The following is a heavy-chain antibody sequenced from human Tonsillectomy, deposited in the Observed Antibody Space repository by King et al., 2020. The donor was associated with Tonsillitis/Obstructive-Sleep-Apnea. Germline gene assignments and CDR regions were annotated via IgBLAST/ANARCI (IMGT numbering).Heavy chain of an antibody. CDR1: GFTFGDYA. CDR3: HREAYYEFWSCKHYHYYYSMDV. J-gene: IGHJ6*03. Sequence: VQLVESGGGLVQPGRSLRLSCTASGFTFGDYAMSWVRQAPGKGLEWVGFIRSKAYGGTTEYAASVKGRFTISRDASKSIAYLQMNTLKTEDTAVYYCHREAYYEFWSCKHYHYYYSMDVWGKGTAVTVSS. CDR2: IRSKAYGGTT. V-gene: IGHV3-49*04. D-gene: IGHD3-3*01.